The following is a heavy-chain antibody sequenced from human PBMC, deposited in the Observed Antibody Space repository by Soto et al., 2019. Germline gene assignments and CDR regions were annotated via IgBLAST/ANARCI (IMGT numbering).Heavy chain of an antibody. Sequence: QVQLQESGPGLLTPSETLSLTCRVSGASVSSETHIWTWIRQPPGKGLEWIGYVCRTGLTNSNPPLPSRVTVSADRSETQFSLTLRSVTAADTAVYYCVREDMSGTYYFDYWGPGIQVTVSS. V-gene: IGHV4-61*01. CDR2: VCRTGLT. CDR1: GASVSSETHI. J-gene: IGHJ4*02. D-gene: IGHD3-3*01. CDR3: VREDMSGTYYFDY.